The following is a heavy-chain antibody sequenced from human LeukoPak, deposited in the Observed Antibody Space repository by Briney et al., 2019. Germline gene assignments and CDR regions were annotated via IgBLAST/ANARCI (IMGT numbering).Heavy chain of an antibody. CDR3: ARTSDYGDYRNFDY. Sequence: PGGSLRLSCAASGFTFSSYSMNWVRQAPGKGLEWVSPISSSSSYIYYADSVKGRFTISRDNAKNSLYLQMNSLRAEDTAVYYCARTSDYGDYRNFDYWGQGTLVTVSS. J-gene: IGHJ4*02. D-gene: IGHD4-17*01. CDR2: ISSSSSYI. CDR1: GFTFSSYS. V-gene: IGHV3-21*01.